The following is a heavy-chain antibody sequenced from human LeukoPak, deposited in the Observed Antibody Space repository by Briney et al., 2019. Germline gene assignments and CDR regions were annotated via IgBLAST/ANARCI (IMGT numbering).Heavy chain of an antibody. CDR1: GVSISSGGFY. V-gene: IGHV4-31*03. D-gene: IGHD5-12*01. CDR3: ATSTNAFDYWAY. Sequence: PSETLSLTCTVSGVSISSGGFYWSWIRQHPGKGLEWIGYIYYSGSTYYNPSLKSRLTISLDTSSNQFSLKLNSVTAADTAVYYCATSTNAFDYWAYWGQGTLVTVSS. J-gene: IGHJ4*02. CDR2: IYYSGST.